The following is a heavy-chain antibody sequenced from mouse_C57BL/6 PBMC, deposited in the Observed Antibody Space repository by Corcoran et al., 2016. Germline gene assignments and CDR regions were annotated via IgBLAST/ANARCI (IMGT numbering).Heavy chain of an antibody. CDR2: ISYDGSN. J-gene: IGHJ3*01. Sequence: DVQLQESVPGLVKPSQSLSLTCSVTGYSITSGYYWNWIRQFPGNKLEWMGYISYDGSNNNNPSLKNRISITRDTAKNQFCLKLNSVTTEDTATYYCARGGGSSGCFAYWGQGTLVTVSA. CDR3: ARGGGSSGCFAY. V-gene: IGHV3-6*01. D-gene: IGHD3-2*02. CDR1: GYSITSGYY.